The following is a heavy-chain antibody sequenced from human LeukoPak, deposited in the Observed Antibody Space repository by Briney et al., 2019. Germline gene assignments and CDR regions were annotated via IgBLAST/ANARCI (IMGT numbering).Heavy chain of an antibody. V-gene: IGHV4-34*01. D-gene: IGHD3-3*01. CDR2: INHSGST. J-gene: IGHJ4*02. Sequence: SETLSLTCAVYGGSFSGYCWSWIRQPPGKGLEWIGEINHSGSTNYNPSLKSRVTISVDTSKNQFSLKLSSVTAADTAVYYCARTEPGVWGQGTLVTVSS. CDR1: GGSFSGYC. CDR3: ARTEPGV.